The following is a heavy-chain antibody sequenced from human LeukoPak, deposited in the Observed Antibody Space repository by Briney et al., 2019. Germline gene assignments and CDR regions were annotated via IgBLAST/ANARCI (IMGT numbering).Heavy chain of an antibody. Sequence: GGSLRLSCAASGFTFTNYEMNWVRQAPGKGLEWISYISGSGSTIYYADSVKGRFTISRDNAKNSLYLQMNSLRAEDTAVYYCARGGYSDSSAADKTWGQGTLVTVSS. CDR3: ARGGYSDSSAADKT. CDR1: GFTFTNYE. CDR2: ISGSGSTI. V-gene: IGHV3-48*03. D-gene: IGHD3-22*01. J-gene: IGHJ5*02.